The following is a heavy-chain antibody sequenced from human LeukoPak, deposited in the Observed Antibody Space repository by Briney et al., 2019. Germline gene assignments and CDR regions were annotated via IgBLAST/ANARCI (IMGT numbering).Heavy chain of an antibody. CDR2: INPNSGGT. CDR1: GYTFTGYY. J-gene: IGHJ4*02. Sequence: ASVKVSCKASGYTFTGYYMHWVRQAPGQGLEWMGWINPNSGGTNYAQKFQGRVTMTRDTSISTAYMELSSLRSDDTAVYYCARDTDSGPDFFDYWGLGTLVTVSS. D-gene: IGHD1-26*01. V-gene: IGHV1-2*02. CDR3: ARDTDSGPDFFDY.